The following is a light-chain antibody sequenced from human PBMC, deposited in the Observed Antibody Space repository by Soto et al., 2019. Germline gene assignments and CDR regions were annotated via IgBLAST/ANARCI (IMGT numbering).Light chain of an antibody. V-gene: IGLV2-14*01. CDR1: SSDVGGYNY. CDR3: TSYTSSSTRV. J-gene: IGLJ1*01. CDR2: DVS. Sequence: QSVLTQPASVSASPGQSITISCTGTSSDVGGYNYVSWYQQHPGKAPKLIIYDVSNRPSGVSNRFSGSKSGNTASLSISGLQAEDEADYYCTSYTSSSTRVFGTGTKLTVL.